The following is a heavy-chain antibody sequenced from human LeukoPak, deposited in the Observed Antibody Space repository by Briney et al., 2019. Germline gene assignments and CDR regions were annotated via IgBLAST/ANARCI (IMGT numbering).Heavy chain of an antibody. CDR2: IHTDGTK. CDR1: GFSVTVNY. Sequence: GGSLRLSCEISGFSVTVNYINWVRQAPRKGLEWVSVIHTDGTKYYGDSVKGRFIISRDASKNTVYLQMNSLRVADTAMYYCARDPLSWEIRGWDDGYDVRGQGTMVTVSS. J-gene: IGHJ3*01. V-gene: IGHV3-53*01. CDR3: ARDPLSWEIRGWDDGYDV. D-gene: IGHD1-26*01.